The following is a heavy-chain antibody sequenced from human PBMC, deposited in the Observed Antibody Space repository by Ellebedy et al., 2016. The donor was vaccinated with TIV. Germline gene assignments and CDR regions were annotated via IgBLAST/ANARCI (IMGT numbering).Heavy chain of an antibody. CDR2: IYSSGST. CDR3: ARHHKRPGVVVTAEFDY. J-gene: IGHJ4*02. Sequence: MPSETLSLTCTVSGGSIRHYYWSWIRQPPGKGLEWIGFIYSSGSTNYNASLQSRLSMSVDTSKNHFSLELTSVTAGDTAGYYCARHHKRPGVVVTAEFDYWGQGILVTVSP. CDR1: GGSIRHYY. V-gene: IGHV4-59*08. D-gene: IGHD2-21*02.